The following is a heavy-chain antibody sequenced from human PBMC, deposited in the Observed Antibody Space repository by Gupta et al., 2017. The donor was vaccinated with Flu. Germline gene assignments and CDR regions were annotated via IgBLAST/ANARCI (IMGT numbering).Heavy chain of an antibody. CDR3: ATEYDSSGYQT. J-gene: IGHJ5*02. CDR1: FTVSRYS. Sequence: FTVSRYSMNGGRQVPGKGREGVSYISSRSRTRDDADSVKGRLTITRDKAKNAVYLQRKSLRVEDKAVDYGATEYDSSGYQTWGQGTLVTVSS. V-gene: IGHV3-48*01. D-gene: IGHD3-22*01. CDR2: ISSRSRTR.